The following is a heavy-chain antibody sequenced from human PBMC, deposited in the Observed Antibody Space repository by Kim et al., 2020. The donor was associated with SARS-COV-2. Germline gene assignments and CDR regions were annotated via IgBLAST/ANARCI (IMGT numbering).Heavy chain of an antibody. CDR3: ARDLLFSDY. D-gene: IGHD3-3*01. Sequence: GGTNYAQRFQGRVTMTRDTSTSTVYMELSSLRSEDTAVYYCARDLLFSDYWGQGTRVTVSS. CDR2: GGT. V-gene: IGHV1-46*01. J-gene: IGHJ4*02.